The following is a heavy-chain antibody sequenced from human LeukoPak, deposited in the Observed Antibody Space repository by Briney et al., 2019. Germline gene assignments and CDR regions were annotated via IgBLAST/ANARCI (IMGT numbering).Heavy chain of an antibody. CDR2: IKQDGSEK. J-gene: IGHJ4*02. CDR1: GYPFSSYW. V-gene: IGHV3-7*01. CDR3: ARDPKERTPPGY. D-gene: IGHD1-14*01. Sequence: PGGSLRLSCAASGYPFSSYWMSWVRQAPGKGLDWVANIKQDGSEKYYVDSVKGRFTISRDNAKNSLYLQMNSLRAEDTAVYYCARDPKERTPPGYWGQGTLVTVSS.